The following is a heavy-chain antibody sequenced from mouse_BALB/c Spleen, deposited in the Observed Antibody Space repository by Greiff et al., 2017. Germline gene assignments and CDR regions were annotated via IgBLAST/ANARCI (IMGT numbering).Heavy chain of an antibody. Sequence: VHLVESGPGLVPPSQSLSITCPVSGFSLNSYGVHWVRQSPGKGLGWLGVLWSGGSTDYNAAFISRLSISKDNSKSQVFFKMNSLQANDTAIYYCARKGWYFDVWGAGTTVTVSS. CDR2: LWSGGST. CDR1: GFSLNSYG. J-gene: IGHJ1*01. V-gene: IGHV2-2*02. CDR3: ARKGWYFDV.